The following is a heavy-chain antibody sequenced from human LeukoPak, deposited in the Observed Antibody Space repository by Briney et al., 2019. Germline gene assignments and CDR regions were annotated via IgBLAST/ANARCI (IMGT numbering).Heavy chain of an antibody. J-gene: IGHJ4*02. D-gene: IGHD3-22*01. CDR3: ARLPEIPGIVATYYFDY. Sequence: SETLSLTCTVSGGSISSYYWSWIRQPPGKGLEWIGYIYYSGSTNYNPSLKSRVTISVDKSKNQFSLKLSSVTAADTAVYYCARLPEIPGIVATYYFDYWGQGTLVTVSS. V-gene: IGHV4-59*12. CDR2: IYYSGST. CDR1: GGSISSYY.